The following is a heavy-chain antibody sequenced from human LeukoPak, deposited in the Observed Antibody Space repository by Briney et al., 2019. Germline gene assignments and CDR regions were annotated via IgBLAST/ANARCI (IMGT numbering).Heavy chain of an antibody. J-gene: IGHJ6*03. CDR1: GYTFTGYY. Sequence: GASVKVSCKASGYTFTGYYMHWVRQAPGQGLEWMGWINPNSGGTNYAQKFQGRVTMTRDTSISTAYMELSRLRSDDTAVYYCARVVADVYYYYYMDVWGKGPRSPSP. D-gene: IGHD5-12*01. V-gene: IGHV1-2*02. CDR3: ARVVADVYYYYYMDV. CDR2: INPNSGGT.